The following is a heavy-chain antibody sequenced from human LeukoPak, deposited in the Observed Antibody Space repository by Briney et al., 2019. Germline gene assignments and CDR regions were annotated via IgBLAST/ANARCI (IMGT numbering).Heavy chain of an antibody. D-gene: IGHD3/OR15-3a*01. CDR1: GFTSGLTFGNYA. Sequence: TGGSLILSCGASGFTSGLTFGNYAMSWVRQAPGKGLEWVATIGGVGGDTYYADSVKSRFTISRDNSKNTLNLQMNSLRAEDTAVYYCAKDDIPANGLYDAFDIWGQGTQVTVSA. CDR2: IGGVGGDT. CDR3: AKDDIPANGLYDAFDI. J-gene: IGHJ3*02. V-gene: IGHV3-23*01.